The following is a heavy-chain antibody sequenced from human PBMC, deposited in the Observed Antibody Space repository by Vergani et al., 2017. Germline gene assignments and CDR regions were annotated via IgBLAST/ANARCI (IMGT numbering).Heavy chain of an antibody. CDR3: ARDRVAIVVVPAAIEYTLWD. CDR1: GGTFSSYA. CDR2: IIPIFGTA. J-gene: IGHJ4*02. V-gene: IGHV1-69*01. D-gene: IGHD2-2*01. Sequence: QVQLVQSGAEVKKPGSSVKVSCKASGGTFSSYAISWVRQAPGQGLEWMGGIIPIFGTANYAQKFQGRVTITADESTSTAYMGLSSLRSEDTAVYYCARDRVAIVVVPAAIEYTLWDWGQGTLVTVSS.